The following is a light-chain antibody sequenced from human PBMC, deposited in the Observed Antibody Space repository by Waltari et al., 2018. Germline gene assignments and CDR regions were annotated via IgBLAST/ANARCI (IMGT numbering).Light chain of an antibody. CDR3: LQYYSYWT. CDR2: KVS. V-gene: IGKV1-5*03. J-gene: IGKJ1*01. Sequence: DFQLTQSPSTLSASVGDRVTITCRASHNINNWVAWYQQKPGKAPKLLIYKVSNLDVGVPSRFSGSGSVTQFTLTINSLQPDDFATYYCLQYYSYWTFGPGTKVEIK. CDR1: HNINNW.